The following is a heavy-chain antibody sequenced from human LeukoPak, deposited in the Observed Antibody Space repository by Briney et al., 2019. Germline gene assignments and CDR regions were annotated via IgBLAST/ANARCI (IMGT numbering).Heavy chain of an antibody. J-gene: IGHJ4*02. CDR2: IYYTGST. CDR1: GGSVSDYY. V-gene: IGHV4-59*02. Sequence: SETLSLTCTISGGSVSDYYWSWIRQSPGKGLEWIGYIYYTGSTTYNPSLKSRVTMSADTSKNQFSLKLSSVTAADTAVYYCARDVVAAPGTWDYWGQGTLVTVSS. CDR3: ARDVVAAPGTWDY. D-gene: IGHD6-13*01.